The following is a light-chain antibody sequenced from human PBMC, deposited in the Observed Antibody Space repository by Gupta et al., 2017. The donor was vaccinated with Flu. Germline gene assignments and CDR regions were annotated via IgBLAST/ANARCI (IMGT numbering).Light chain of an antibody. CDR2: GAS. Sequence: EIVMTQSPATLSVSPGERATLSCRASQNVNSNLAWYQQKPGQAPRLLIYGASNRATSIPARFSGSGSGTDFTLTISSLRSEDFAVYYCQQYDSWPPATFGQGTKVEIK. J-gene: IGKJ1*01. CDR1: QNVNSN. V-gene: IGKV3-15*01. CDR3: QQYDSWPPAT.